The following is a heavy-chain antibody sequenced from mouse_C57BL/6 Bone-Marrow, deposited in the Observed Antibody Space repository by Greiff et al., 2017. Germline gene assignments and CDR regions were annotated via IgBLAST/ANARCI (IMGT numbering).Heavy chain of an antibody. CDR1: GYSITSGYY. Sequence: DVQLQESGPGLVKPSQSLSLTCSVTGYSITSGYYWNWIRQFPGNKLEWMGYISYDGSNNYNPSLKNRISITLDTSKHPFFLKLNSVNTEDTATDDCAREKDINNYGSRGGRIAYWGQGTLVTVAA. J-gene: IGHJ3*01. CDR2: ISYDGSN. D-gene: IGHD1-1*01. CDR3: AREKDINNYGSRGGRIAY. V-gene: IGHV3-6*01.